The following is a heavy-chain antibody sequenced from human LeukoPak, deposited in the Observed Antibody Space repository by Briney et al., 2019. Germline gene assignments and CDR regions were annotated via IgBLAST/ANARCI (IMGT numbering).Heavy chain of an antibody. CDR3: ARDDQLYVWGSYRYTGGIDY. CDR1: GFTFSSYG. Sequence: PGGSLRLSCAASGFTFSSYGMHWVRQAPGKGLEWVAVIWYDGSNKYYADSVKGRFTISRDNSKNTLYLQMNSLRAEDTAVYYCARDDQLYVWGSYRYTGGIDYWGQETLVTVSS. V-gene: IGHV3-33*01. J-gene: IGHJ4*02. D-gene: IGHD3-16*02. CDR2: IWYDGSNK.